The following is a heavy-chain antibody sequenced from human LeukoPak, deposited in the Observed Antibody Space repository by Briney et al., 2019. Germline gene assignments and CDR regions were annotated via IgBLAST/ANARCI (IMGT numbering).Heavy chain of an antibody. CDR1: GFTFSDNY. CDR2: ISSSGNST. J-gene: IGHJ4*02. D-gene: IGHD6-13*01. CDR3: ARDGGSSWYFDY. Sequence: PGGSLRLSCAASGFTFSDNYMSWIRQAPGKGLEWVSYISSSGNSTYYSDSVRGRFTISRDNAKNSLHLQMNSLRAEDTAVYYCARDGGSSWYFDYWGQGTLATVSS. V-gene: IGHV3-11*04.